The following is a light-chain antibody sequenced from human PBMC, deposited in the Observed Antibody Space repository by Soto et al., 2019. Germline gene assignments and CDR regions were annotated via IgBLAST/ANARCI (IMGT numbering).Light chain of an antibody. CDR2: GAS. CDR3: QQHSHWPPWT. J-gene: IGKJ1*01. CDR1: QNVRTF. V-gene: IGKV3-11*01. Sequence: EVVLTQSPSTLSLSPRERATLSCMASQNVRTFLDWYQQKPGQAPRLLIYGASNRATGIPARFSGSGSGTDFTLTISSLEPEDFAVYYCQQHSHWPPWTFGQGTMVDIK.